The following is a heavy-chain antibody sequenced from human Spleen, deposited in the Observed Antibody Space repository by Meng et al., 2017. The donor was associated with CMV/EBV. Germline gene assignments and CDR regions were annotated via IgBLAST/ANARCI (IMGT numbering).Heavy chain of an antibody. D-gene: IGHD1-26*01. CDR3: AREGIVGATFY. J-gene: IGHJ4*02. V-gene: IGHV3-66*02. CDR2: IHSGGRT. CDR1: GFNVSSNY. Sequence: GESLKISCAASGFNVSSNYMSWVRQAPGKGLEWVSVIHSGGRTYHADSVKGRFTISRDNSKNTLYLQMNSLRPEDTAVYYCAREGIVGATFYWGQGTLVTVSS.